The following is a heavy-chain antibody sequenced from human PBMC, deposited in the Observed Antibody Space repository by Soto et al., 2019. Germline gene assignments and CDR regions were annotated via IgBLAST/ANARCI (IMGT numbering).Heavy chain of an antibody. D-gene: IGHD1-1*01. CDR3: VRTIQPGTTTHFDY. Sequence: GGSLRLSCAASGFTFSDYGMHWVRQAPGKGLEWVAVISNDGSHKYYANSVKGRFTFSRDDSKNSVYLQMNSLKTEDTAVYHCVRTIQPGTTTHFDYWGQGTLVTVSS. CDR2: ISNDGSHK. CDR1: GFTFSDYG. V-gene: IGHV3-30*03. J-gene: IGHJ4*02.